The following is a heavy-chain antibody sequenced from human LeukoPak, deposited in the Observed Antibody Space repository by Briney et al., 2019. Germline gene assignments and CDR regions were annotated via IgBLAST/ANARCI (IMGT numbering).Heavy chain of an antibody. J-gene: IGHJ4*02. Sequence: GGSLRLSCTGSGFTFDDHAMSWVRQAPGKGLEWVGFIRSKAYGGTTEYAASVKGRFTISRDDSKSIAYLQMNSLKTEDTAVYYCTRAEYLWFGELWDFDYWGQGTLVTVSS. CDR2: IRSKAYGGTT. D-gene: IGHD3-10*01. V-gene: IGHV3-49*04. CDR3: TRAEYLWFGELWDFDY. CDR1: GFTFDDHA.